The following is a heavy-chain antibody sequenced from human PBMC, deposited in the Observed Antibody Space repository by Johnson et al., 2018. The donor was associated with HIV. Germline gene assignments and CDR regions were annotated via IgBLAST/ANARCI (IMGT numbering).Heavy chain of an antibody. J-gene: IGHJ3*02. D-gene: IGHD6-6*01. CDR3: ANFRYSSSPDAFDI. CDR1: GFTFSTYA. Sequence: VLLLESGGTLVQPGGSLRLSCAASGFTFSTYAMNWVRQAPGKGLEWVSAISGSGGSTYYADSVKGRFTISRDNSKNTLYLQMNSLRAEDTAVYYCANFRYSSSPDAFDIWGQGTMVTVSS. CDR2: ISGSGGST. V-gene: IGHV3-23*01.